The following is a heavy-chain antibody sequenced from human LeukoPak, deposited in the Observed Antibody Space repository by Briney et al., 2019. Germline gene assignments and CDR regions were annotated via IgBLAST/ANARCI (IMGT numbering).Heavy chain of an antibody. D-gene: IGHD3-10*01. V-gene: IGHV3-7*01. CDR3: ARLSAMVRGPEDIYYFEY. CDR1: GFSFSTYW. Sequence: GGSLRLSCEASGFSFSTYWMSWVRQAPGKGLEWVANIRQDGSEKYYVDSVKGRFTISRDIAKKSLYLQMHSLRAEDTAVYYCARLSAMVRGPEDIYYFEYWGQGTLVTVSS. CDR2: IRQDGSEK. J-gene: IGHJ4*02.